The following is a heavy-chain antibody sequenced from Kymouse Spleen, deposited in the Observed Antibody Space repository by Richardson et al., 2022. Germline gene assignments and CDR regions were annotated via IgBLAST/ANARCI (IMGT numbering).Heavy chain of an antibody. J-gene: IGHJ4*02. Sequence: QLQLQESGPGLVKPSETLSLTCTVSGGSISSSSYYWGWIRQPPGKGLEWIGSIYYSGSTYYNPSLKSRVTISVDTSKNQFSLKLSSVTAADTAVYYCAREGITGTNFDYWGQGTLVTVSS. CDR3: AREGITGTNFDY. D-gene: IGHD1-7*01. CDR2: IYYSGST. CDR1: GGSISSSSYY. V-gene: IGHV4-39*01.